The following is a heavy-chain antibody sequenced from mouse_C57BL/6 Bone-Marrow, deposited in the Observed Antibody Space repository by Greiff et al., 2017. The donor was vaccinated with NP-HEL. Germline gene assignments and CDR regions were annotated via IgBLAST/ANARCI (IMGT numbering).Heavy chain of an antibody. CDR2: ISDGGSYT. Sequence: DVKLQESGGGLVKPGGSLKLSCAASGFTFSSYAMSWVRQTPEKRLEWVATISDGGSYTYYPDNVKGRFTISRDNAKNNLYLQMSHLKSEDTAMYYCARGVVAYWGQGTLVTVSA. D-gene: IGHD1-1*02. CDR3: ARGVVAY. CDR1: GFTFSSYA. J-gene: IGHJ3*01. V-gene: IGHV5-4*03.